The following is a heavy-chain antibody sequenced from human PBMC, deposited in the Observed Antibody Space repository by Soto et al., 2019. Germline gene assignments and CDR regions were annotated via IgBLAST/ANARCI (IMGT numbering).Heavy chain of an antibody. Sequence: QVQLVQSGAEVKKPGASVKVSCKASGYTFTSYDINWVRQATGQGLEWMGWMNPNSGNTGYAQKFQGRVTMTRNTSISTTYMEVSSLKTEEHAVYFCAKGDIVMGVADFYYYYYGMDVWGQGTTVTVSS. J-gene: IGHJ6*02. V-gene: IGHV1-8*01. CDR3: AKGDIVMGVADFYYYYYGMDV. CDR2: MNPNSGNT. D-gene: IGHD2-15*01. CDR1: GYTFTSYD.